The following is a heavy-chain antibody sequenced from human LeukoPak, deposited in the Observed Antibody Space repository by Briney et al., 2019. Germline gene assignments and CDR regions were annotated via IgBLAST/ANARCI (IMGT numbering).Heavy chain of an antibody. J-gene: IGHJ6*03. D-gene: IGHD2-15*01. Sequence: GGSLRLSCAASGFTFSSYSMNWVRQAPGKGLEWVSSISSSSSYIYYADSVKGRFTISRDNAKNSLYLQMNSLRAEDTAVYYCARRYCSGGSCYYMDVWGKGTTVTISS. CDR3: ARRYCSGGSCYYMDV. CDR2: ISSSSSYI. V-gene: IGHV3-21*01. CDR1: GFTFSSYS.